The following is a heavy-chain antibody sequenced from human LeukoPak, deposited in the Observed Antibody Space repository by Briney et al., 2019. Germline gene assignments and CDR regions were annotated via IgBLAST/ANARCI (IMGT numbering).Heavy chain of an antibody. CDR1: GYSFTSYW. Sequence: GESLKISCKGSGYSFTSYWIGWVRQMPGKGLEWVGIIYPGDSDTRYSPSFQGQVTISADKSISTAYLQWSSLKASDTAMYYCARQGPGGYCSSTSCYHDAFYIWGQGTMVTVSS. J-gene: IGHJ3*02. V-gene: IGHV5-51*01. CDR3: ARQGPGGYCSSTSCYHDAFYI. CDR2: IYPGDSDT. D-gene: IGHD2-2*01.